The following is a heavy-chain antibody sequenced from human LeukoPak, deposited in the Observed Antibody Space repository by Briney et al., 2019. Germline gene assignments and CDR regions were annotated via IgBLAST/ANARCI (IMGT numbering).Heavy chain of an antibody. CDR3: AKYRVVTSNYYNNAMDV. CDR1: GFTSSSYG. D-gene: IGHD3-22*01. V-gene: IGHV3-30*18. Sequence: PGGSLRLSCAASGFTSSSYGMHWVRQAPGKGLEWVAVISFDASNEYYADSVKGRFTISRDNSKNTLYLQMNSLRAEDTAVYYCAKYRVVTSNYYNNAMDVWGQGTTVTVSS. CDR2: ISFDASNE. J-gene: IGHJ6*02.